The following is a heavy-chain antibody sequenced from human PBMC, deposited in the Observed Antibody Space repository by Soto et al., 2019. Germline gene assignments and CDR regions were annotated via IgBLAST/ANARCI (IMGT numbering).Heavy chain of an antibody. CDR3: STGRDDLLY. CDR2: IKSKTDGGTT. V-gene: IGHV3-15*07. D-gene: IGHD2-15*01. J-gene: IGHJ4*02. CDR1: GVSFSYVW. Sequence: EVQLVESGGGLVKPGASLRLSCAASGVSFSYVWMNWVRQAPGKGLEWVGRIKSKTDGGTTVYAAPVKGRFTISRDDSTNTLYLQMNSLKTEDTAVYYCSTGRDDLLYWGQGTLVTVSS.